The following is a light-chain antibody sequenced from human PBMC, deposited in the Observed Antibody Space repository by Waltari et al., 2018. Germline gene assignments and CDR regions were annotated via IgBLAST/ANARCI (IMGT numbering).Light chain of an antibody. J-gene: IGLJ3*02. CDR3: MIWDSSAWV. Sequence: QAVLTQPSSLSASPGASVSLPCTLRSGINVGSYRIYWYQQKPGSPPQYLLRYKSEYDKQQGPGGPIRFSGSKDASANAGILLISGLQSEDEADYYCMIWDSSAWVFGGGTKLTVL. V-gene: IGLV5-45*03. CDR1: SGINVGSYR. CDR2: YKSEYDK.